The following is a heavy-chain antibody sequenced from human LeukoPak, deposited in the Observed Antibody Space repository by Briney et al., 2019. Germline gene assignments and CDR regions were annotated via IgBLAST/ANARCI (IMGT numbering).Heavy chain of an antibody. CDR1: GFTVSSHY. D-gene: IGHD6-19*01. V-gene: IGHV3-66*02. J-gene: IGHJ4*02. CDR2: FYGGDNT. Sequence: GGSLRLSCAASGFTVSSHYMIWVRQAPGKGLEWVSIFYGGDNTDYADSVKGRFTISRDNSKNTLYLQMNSLNTEDTAVYYCARSGVAGVYDWWGQGTLVTVSS. CDR3: ARSGVAGVYDW.